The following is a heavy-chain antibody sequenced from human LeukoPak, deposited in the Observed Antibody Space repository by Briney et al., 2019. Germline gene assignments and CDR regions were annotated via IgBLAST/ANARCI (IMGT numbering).Heavy chain of an antibody. CDR2: ISSSSSYI. CDR1: GVTFSSYS. J-gene: IGHJ4*02. CDR3: ARDRQSSRIAAAGTFDY. D-gene: IGHD6-13*01. Sequence: PGGSLRLSCAASGVTFSSYSMNSVRQAPGKGLEWVSSISSSSSYIYYADSVKGRFTISRDNAKNSLYLQMNSLRAEDTAVYYCARDRQSSRIAAAGTFDYWGQGTLVTVSS. V-gene: IGHV3-21*01.